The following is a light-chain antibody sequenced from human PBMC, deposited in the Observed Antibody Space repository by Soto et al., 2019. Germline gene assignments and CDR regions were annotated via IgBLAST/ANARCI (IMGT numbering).Light chain of an antibody. CDR2: EVS. CDR1: SSDVGGYNY. Sequence: QSVLTQPPSASGSFGQLVTISCTGTSSDVGGYNYVSWYQQYPGKAPKLMIYEVSERPSGVPDRFSGSKSGNTASLTVSGLQADDEADYYCSSYSGTNYHYVFGTGTKLTVL. V-gene: IGLV2-8*01. J-gene: IGLJ1*01. CDR3: SSYSGTNYHYV.